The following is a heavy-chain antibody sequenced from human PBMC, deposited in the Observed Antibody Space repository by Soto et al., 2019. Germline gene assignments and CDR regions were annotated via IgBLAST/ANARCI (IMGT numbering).Heavy chain of an antibody. CDR2: IYYSGST. V-gene: IGHV4-30-4*01. CDR3: ASSGPSKTYYYYGMDV. CDR1: GGSISSGDYY. Sequence: SETLSLTCTVPGGSISSGDYYWSWIRQPPGKGLEWIGYIYYSGSTYYNPSLKSRVTISVDTSKNQFSLKLSSVTAADTAVYYCASSGPSKTYYYYGMDVWGQGTTVTVSS. J-gene: IGHJ6*02. D-gene: IGHD3-10*01.